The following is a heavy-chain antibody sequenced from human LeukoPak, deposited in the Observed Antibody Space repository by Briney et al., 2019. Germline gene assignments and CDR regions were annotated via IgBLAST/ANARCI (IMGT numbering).Heavy chain of an antibody. J-gene: IGHJ4*02. CDR1: GYTFTSYA. CDR3: ASSKEEGNAGLSFVDY. CDR2: INTNTGNP. D-gene: IGHD3-10*01. Sequence: ASVKVSCKASGYTFTSYAMNWVRQAPGQGLEWMGWINTNTGNPTYAQGFTGRFVFSLDTSVSTAYLQISSLKAEDTAVYYCASSKEEGNAGLSFVDYWGQGTLVTVSS. V-gene: IGHV7-4-1*02.